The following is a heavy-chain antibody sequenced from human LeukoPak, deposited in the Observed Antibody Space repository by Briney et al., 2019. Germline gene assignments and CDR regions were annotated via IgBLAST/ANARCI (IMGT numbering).Heavy chain of an antibody. CDR1: GYSFTSYW. CDR2: IYPGDSDT. CDR3: ARRDSSGYYPEQSHGMDV. J-gene: IGHJ6*02. V-gene: IGHV5-51*01. Sequence: GGSLKISCQGSGYSFTSYWIGWVRQMPGKGLEWMGIIYPGDSDTRYSPSFQGQVTISADKSISTAYLQWSSLKASDTAMYYCARRDSSGYYPEQSHGMDVWGQGTTVTVSS. D-gene: IGHD3-22*01.